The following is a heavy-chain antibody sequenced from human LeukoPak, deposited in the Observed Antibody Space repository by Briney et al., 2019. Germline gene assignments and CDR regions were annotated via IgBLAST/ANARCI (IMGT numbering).Heavy chain of an antibody. CDR1: GFTFSSYS. V-gene: IGHV3-21*01. CDR3: ARESTRYYYDSSGYYHDAFDI. J-gene: IGHJ3*02. Sequence: GGSLRLSCAASGFTFSSYSMNWVRQAPGKGLEWVSSISSSSNYIYYADSVKGRFTISRDNAKNSLYLQMNSLRAEDTAVYYCARESTRYYYDSSGYYHDAFDIWGQGTMVTVSS. D-gene: IGHD3-22*01. CDR2: ISSSSNYI.